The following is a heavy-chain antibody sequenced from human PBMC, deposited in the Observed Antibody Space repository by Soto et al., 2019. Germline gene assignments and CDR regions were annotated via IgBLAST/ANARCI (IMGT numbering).Heavy chain of an antibody. CDR1: GFTFSSHE. Sequence: PGGSLRLSCEATGFTFSSHEMNWIRQTPGKRLEWIAKISGSGSTINYADSVKGRFTISRDNVQRTLHLQMDSLRVDDTGVYYCARGGVYWGRGTLVTVSS. J-gene: IGHJ1*01. D-gene: IGHD2-8*01. CDR3: ARGGVY. V-gene: IGHV3-48*03. CDR2: ISGSGSTI.